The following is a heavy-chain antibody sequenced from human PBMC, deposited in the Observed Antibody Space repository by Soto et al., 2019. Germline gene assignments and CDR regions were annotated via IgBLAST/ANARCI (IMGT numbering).Heavy chain of an antibody. J-gene: IGHJ6*02. Sequence: ASVKVSCKASGYTFTSYYMHWVRQAPGQGLEWMGIINPSGGSTSYAQKFQGRVTMTRDTSTSTVYMELSSLRSEDTAVYYCARASNIAAAGTYGMDVWGQGTTVTVSS. CDR3: ARASNIAAAGTYGMDV. D-gene: IGHD6-13*01. CDR1: GYTFTSYY. CDR2: INPSGGST. V-gene: IGHV1-46*01.